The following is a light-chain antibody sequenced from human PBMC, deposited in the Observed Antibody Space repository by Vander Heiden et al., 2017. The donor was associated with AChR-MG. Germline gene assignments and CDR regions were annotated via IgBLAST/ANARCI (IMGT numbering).Light chain of an antibody. J-gene: IGKJ2*01. Sequence: DIQMTQSPSFLSASVGDRVTITCRASQAISTYLNWYQQQPGKAPRLLIYSASSVQSGVPSRFSGSGSGTDFALTITSLHPEDFATYYCQQSDSPLYTFGQGTKLEIK. CDR1: QAISTY. CDR3: QQSDSPLYT. V-gene: IGKV1-39*01. CDR2: SAS.